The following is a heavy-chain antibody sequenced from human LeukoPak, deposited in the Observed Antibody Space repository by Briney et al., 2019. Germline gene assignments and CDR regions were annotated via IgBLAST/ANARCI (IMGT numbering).Heavy chain of an antibody. J-gene: IGHJ4*02. CDR1: GFSFSNAW. D-gene: IGHD2-15*01. V-gene: IGHV3-15*01. CDR2: IKTKTDGGTA. CDR3: STLPGYCSRGTCYFDY. Sequence: GGSLRLSCAASGFSFSNAWMSWVRQAPGKRLEWVGRIKTKTDGGTADYAAPVKGRFTISRDDSKNTLYLQMNSLKTENTAVYYCSTLPGYCSRGTCYFDYWGQGTLVTVSS.